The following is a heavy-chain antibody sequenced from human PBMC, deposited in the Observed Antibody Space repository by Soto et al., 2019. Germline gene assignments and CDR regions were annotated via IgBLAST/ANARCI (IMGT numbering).Heavy chain of an antibody. J-gene: IGHJ4*02. CDR1: GFTFDNFA. V-gene: IGHV3-33*06. CDR2: IWYDGSNK. CDR3: AKAGHGDYGWS. D-gene: IGHD4-17*01. Sequence: QVYLEESGGGVVQPGRSLRLSCDASGFTFDNFAMHWVRQAPGKGLEWVAVIWYDGSNKYYADSVKGRFSISRDNSKNTLSLQMSSLRVDDTAVYYCAKAGHGDYGWSWGQGTPVTVSS.